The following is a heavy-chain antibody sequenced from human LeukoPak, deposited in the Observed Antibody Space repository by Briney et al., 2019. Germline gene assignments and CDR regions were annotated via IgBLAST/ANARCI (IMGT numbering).Heavy chain of an antibody. V-gene: IGHV3-7*01. D-gene: IGHD6-13*01. CDR3: AREVHSSSWYFDY. J-gene: IGHJ4*02. CDR1: GFTFSSYG. CDR2: IKQDGSEK. Sequence: PGRSLRLSCAASGFTFSSYGMHWVRQAPGKGLEWVANIKQDGSEKYYVDSVKGRFTISRDNAKNSLYLQMNSLRAEDTAVYYCAREVHSSSWYFDYWGQGTLVTVSS.